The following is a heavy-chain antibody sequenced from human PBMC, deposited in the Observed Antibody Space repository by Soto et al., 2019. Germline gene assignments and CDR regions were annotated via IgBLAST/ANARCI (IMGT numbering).Heavy chain of an antibody. D-gene: IGHD6-13*01. CDR1: GFTFSDHY. CDR3: ARNTLSAAGSDNYGLDA. Sequence: QVRLVESGGGLVEPGGSLRLSCATSGFTFSDHYMSWIRQAPGKGLAWVAYISGSGFTIYNADSVKGRFTISRDNAKNSVYLQMDSLRAEDTAVYYCARNTLSAAGSDNYGLDAWGRGTTVAVSS. V-gene: IGHV3-11*01. J-gene: IGHJ6*02. CDR2: ISGSGFTI.